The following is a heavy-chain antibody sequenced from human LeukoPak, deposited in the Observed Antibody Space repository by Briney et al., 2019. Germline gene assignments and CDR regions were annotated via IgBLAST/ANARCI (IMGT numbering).Heavy chain of an antibody. Sequence: SETLSLTCTVSGGSISSYYWSWIRQPPGKGLEWIGYIYYSGSTNYNPSLRSRVTISVDTSKNQFSLKLSSVTAADTAVYYCARTSRTSLDAFDIWGQGTMVTVSS. CDR1: GGSISSYY. CDR2: IYYSGST. J-gene: IGHJ3*02. D-gene: IGHD2-8*01. CDR3: ARTSRTSLDAFDI. V-gene: IGHV4-59*08.